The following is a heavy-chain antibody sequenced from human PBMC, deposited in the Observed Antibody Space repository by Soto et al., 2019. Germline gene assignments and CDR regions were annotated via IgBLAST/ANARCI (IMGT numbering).Heavy chain of an antibody. J-gene: IGHJ6*02. CDR2: ISYDGSNK. CDR1: GFTFRSYG. Sequence: GGSLRLSCAASGFTFRSYGMHWVRQAPGKGLEWVAVISYDGSNKYYADSVKGRFTISRDNSKNTLYLQMNSLRAEDTAVYYCAKSPYDPYGMDVWGQGTTVTVSS. V-gene: IGHV3-30*18. D-gene: IGHD3-22*01. CDR3: AKSPYDPYGMDV.